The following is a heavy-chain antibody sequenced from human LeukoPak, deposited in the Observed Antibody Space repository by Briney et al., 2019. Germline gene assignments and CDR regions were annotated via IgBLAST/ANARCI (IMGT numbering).Heavy chain of an antibody. J-gene: IGHJ4*02. CDR1: GGTFSSYA. V-gene: IGHV1-69*13. CDR3: ARDQHSGSGWYGTSDY. CDR2: IIPIFGTA. D-gene: IGHD6-19*01. Sequence: SVKVSCKASGGTFSSYAISWVRQAPGQGLEWMGGIIPIFGTANYAQKFQGRVTITADESTSTAYMELSSLRSEDTAVYYCARDQHSGSGWYGTSDYWGQGTLATVSS.